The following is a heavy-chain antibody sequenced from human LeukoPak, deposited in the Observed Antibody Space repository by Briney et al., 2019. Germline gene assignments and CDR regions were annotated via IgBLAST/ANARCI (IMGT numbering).Heavy chain of an antibody. V-gene: IGHV4-59*01. D-gene: IGHD5-12*01. Sequence: KPSETLSLTCTVSGGSISSYYWSWIRQPPGKGLECIGYIYCSGSTNYNPSLKSRVTISVYTSKNQFSLKLSSVTAADTAVYYCARGGLEMATIGLFDYWGQGTLVTVSS. CDR1: GGSISSYY. J-gene: IGHJ4*02. CDR2: IYCSGST. CDR3: ARGGLEMATIGLFDY.